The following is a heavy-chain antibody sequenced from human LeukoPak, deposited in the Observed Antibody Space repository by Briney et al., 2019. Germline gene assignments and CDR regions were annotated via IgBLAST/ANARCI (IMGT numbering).Heavy chain of an antibody. Sequence: ASVKVSCKASGYTFTGYYIHWVRQAPGQGLEWMGWINPNTGGTNYAQQFQDRVAMTVDTSINTAYMELGSLRFDDTAVYYCAKILATAHFFDYWGQGTLVTVSS. CDR3: AKILATAHFFDY. CDR2: INPNTGGT. V-gene: IGHV1-2*02. D-gene: IGHD2-8*02. J-gene: IGHJ4*02. CDR1: GYTFTGYY.